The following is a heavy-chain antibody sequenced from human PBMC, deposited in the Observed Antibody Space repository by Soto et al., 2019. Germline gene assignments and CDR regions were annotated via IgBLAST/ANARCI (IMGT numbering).Heavy chain of an antibody. J-gene: IGHJ4*02. CDR1: GGSFKSGSYS. CDR2: VYHTGRT. Sequence: SETLSLTCTVSGGSFKSGSYSWSWIRQPPGKGLEWIGYVYHTGRTSYNPSLKSRVSISMDTSKNQFSLNLDSVTAADTAVYFCARESRAAPFFDYWGQGTLVT. V-gene: IGHV4-61*01. CDR3: ARESRAAPFFDY. D-gene: IGHD6-25*01.